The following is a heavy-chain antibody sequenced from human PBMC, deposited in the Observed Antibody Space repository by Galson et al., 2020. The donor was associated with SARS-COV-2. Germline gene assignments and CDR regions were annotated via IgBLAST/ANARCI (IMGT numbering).Heavy chain of an antibody. J-gene: IGHJ4*02. V-gene: IGHV1-18*04. CDR1: GYTFTSYG. CDR2: ISAYNGNT. D-gene: IGHD2-15*01. Sequence: ASVKVSCKASGYTFTSYGISWVRQAPGQGLAWMGWISAYNGNTNYAQKLQGRVTMTTDTSTSTAYMELRSLRSDDTAVYYCARDDKYCSGGSCYGSPEYYFDYWGQGTLVTVSS. CDR3: ARDDKYCSGGSCYGSPEYYFDY.